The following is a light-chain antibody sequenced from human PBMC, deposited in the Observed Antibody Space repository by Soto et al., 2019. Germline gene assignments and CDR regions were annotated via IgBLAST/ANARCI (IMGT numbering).Light chain of an antibody. Sequence: DIQMTQSPSTLSASVGDRVTITCRASQSISSWLAWYQQKPGKAPKILIYKASRLDSGVPSRFIGSGSGTEFTLTISSLQPDDFATYYCQQYDGFSRTFGQGTKVEVK. CDR1: QSISSW. CDR3: QQYDGFSRT. J-gene: IGKJ1*01. V-gene: IGKV1-5*03. CDR2: KAS.